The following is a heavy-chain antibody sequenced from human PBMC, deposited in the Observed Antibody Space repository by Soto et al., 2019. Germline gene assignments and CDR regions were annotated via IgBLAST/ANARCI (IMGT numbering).Heavy chain of an antibody. CDR2: IWYDGSNK. V-gene: IGHV3-33*01. CDR3: ARWGSGWYYFDY. D-gene: IGHD6-19*01. J-gene: IGHJ4*02. Sequence: GGSLRLSCAASGFTVSSYCMHWVRQAPGKGLEWVAVIWYDGSNKYYADSVKGRFTISRDNSKNTLYLQMNSLRAEDTAVYYCARWGSGWYYFDYWGQGTLVTVSS. CDR1: GFTVSSYC.